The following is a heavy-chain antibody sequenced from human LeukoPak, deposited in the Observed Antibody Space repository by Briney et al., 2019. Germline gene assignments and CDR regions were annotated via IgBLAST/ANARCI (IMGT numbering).Heavy chain of an antibody. CDR3: ARDSGSYPSEYYFDY. J-gene: IGHJ4*02. D-gene: IGHD1-26*01. Sequence: ASVKVSCKASGYTFTCYYMHWVRQAPGQGLEWMGWINPNSGGTNYAQKFQGRVTMTRDTSISTAYMELSRLRSDDTAVYYCARDSGSYPSEYYFDYWGQGTLVTVSS. CDR2: INPNSGGT. V-gene: IGHV1-2*02. CDR1: GYTFTCYY.